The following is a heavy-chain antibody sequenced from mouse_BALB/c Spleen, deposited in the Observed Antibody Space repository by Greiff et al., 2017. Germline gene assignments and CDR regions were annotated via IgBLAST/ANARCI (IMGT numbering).Heavy chain of an antibody. J-gene: IGHJ4*01. CDR1: GFTFTDYY. Sequence: EVKLMESGGGLVQPGGSLRLSCATSGFTFTDYYMSWVRQPPGKALEWLGFIRNKANGYTTEYSASVKGRFTISRDNSQSILYLQMNTLRAEDSATYYCARDGYDVNYAMDYWGQGTSVTVSS. V-gene: IGHV7-3*02. CDR2: IRNKANGYTT. D-gene: IGHD2-2*01. CDR3: ARDGYDVNYAMDY.